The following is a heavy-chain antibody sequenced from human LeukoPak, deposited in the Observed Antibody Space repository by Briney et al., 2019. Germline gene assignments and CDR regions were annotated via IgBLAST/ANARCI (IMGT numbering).Heavy chain of an antibody. Sequence: SETLSLTCTVSGYSITDGHYWGWIRQPPGKGLEWIGSIYHTGDTYYNPSLKSRVTISGDMSQNQFSLRLTSVTAADMAVYYCARAWYQGGSDFWGQGTMVTVSS. J-gene: IGHJ3*01. D-gene: IGHD1-14*01. V-gene: IGHV4-38-2*02. CDR2: IYHTGDT. CDR1: GYSITDGHY. CDR3: ARAWYQGGSDF.